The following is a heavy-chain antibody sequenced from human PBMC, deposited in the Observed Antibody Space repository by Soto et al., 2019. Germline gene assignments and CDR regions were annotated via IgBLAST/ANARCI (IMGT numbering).Heavy chain of an antibody. V-gene: IGHV4-34*01. Sequence: QVQLQQWGAGLLKPSETLSLTCAVYGGSFSGYYWSWIRQPPGKGLEWIGEINHSGSTNSNPSLKSRVTISVDTSKNQFSLKLSSVTAADTAVYYCARGPRTLGYCSSTSCYAVGYFQHWGQGTLVTVSS. J-gene: IGHJ1*01. D-gene: IGHD2-2*01. CDR3: ARGPRTLGYCSSTSCYAVGYFQH. CDR1: GGSFSGYY. CDR2: INHSGST.